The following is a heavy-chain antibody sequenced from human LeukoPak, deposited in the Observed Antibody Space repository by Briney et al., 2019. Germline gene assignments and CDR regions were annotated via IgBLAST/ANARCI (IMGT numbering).Heavy chain of an antibody. Sequence: SGPTLVNPTQTLTLTCTFSGFSLSTSGVGVGWVRQPPGKALEWLALIYWDDDKRYSPSLKSRLTITKDTSKNQVVLTMTNMDPVDTATYYCAHRQWAYGSGSYYLNWFDPWGQGTLVTVSS. D-gene: IGHD3-10*01. J-gene: IGHJ5*02. CDR2: IYWDDDK. CDR3: AHRQWAYGSGSYYLNWFDP. CDR1: GFSLSTSGVG. V-gene: IGHV2-5*02.